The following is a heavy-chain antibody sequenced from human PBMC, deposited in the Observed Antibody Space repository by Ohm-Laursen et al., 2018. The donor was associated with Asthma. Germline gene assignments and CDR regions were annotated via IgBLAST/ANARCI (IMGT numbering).Heavy chain of an antibody. V-gene: IGHV3-30-3*01. CDR3: ARDSSIAARGLNFDY. CDR2: GGSYYDGGLK. J-gene: IGHJ4*02. D-gene: IGHD6-6*01. CDR1: GFTFRSYA. Sequence: SLRLSCAASGFTFRSYAMHWVRQAPGKGLEWVAVGGSYYDGGLKYYADSVKGRFTISRDNSKNTLYLQMNSLRAEDTAVYYCARDSSIAARGLNFDYWGQGTLVTVSS.